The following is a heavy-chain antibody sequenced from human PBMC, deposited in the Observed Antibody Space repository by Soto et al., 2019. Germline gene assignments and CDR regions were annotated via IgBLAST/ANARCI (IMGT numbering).Heavy chain of an antibody. D-gene: IGHD5-18*01. J-gene: IGHJ4*02. V-gene: IGHV3-7*05. CDR1: GSTFSSSW. CDR2: INLDGSER. CDR3: ARDRAYTCFDY. Sequence: QLVESGGGLVQPGGSLRLSCGASGSTFSSSWMTWVRQAPGKGLEWVANINLDGSERNYVDSVKGRFTISRDNAKNLLYLQMNSLRAEDTAVYYCARDRAYTCFDYWGQGTLVTVSS.